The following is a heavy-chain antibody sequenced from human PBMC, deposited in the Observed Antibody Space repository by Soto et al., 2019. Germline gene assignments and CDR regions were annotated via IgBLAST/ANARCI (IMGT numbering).Heavy chain of an antibody. V-gene: IGHV1-69*06. CDR3: ARDWIQLRLGKYSFNGMDV. J-gene: IGHJ6*02. CDR1: GGTFSDYA. D-gene: IGHD5-18*01. Sequence: QVQLVQSGAEMRKPGSSLRVSCKASGGTFSDYAFSWVRQAPGQGLEWMGGIVPRFGSPNYAQKFGGRVTITADTSSSTVYMALSSLRFDYTAVYFCARDWIQLRLGKYSFNGMDVWGQVTTIIVSS. CDR2: IVPRFGSP.